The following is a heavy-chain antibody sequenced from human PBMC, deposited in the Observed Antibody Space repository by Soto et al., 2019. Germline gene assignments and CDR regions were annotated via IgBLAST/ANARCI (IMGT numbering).Heavy chain of an antibody. CDR1: GFTFSSYS. V-gene: IGHV3-21*01. Sequence: PGGSLRLSCAASGFTFSSYSMNWVRQAPGKGLEWVSSISSSSSYIYYADSVKDRFTISRDNAKNSLYLQMNSLRAEDTAVYYCARMGYCSGGSCYGGAFDIWGQGTMVTVSS. J-gene: IGHJ3*02. CDR3: ARMGYCSGGSCYGGAFDI. D-gene: IGHD2-15*01. CDR2: ISSSSSYI.